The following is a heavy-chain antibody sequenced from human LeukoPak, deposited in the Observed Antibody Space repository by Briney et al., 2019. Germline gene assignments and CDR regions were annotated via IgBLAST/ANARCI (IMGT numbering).Heavy chain of an antibody. D-gene: IGHD3-22*01. Sequence: GRSLRLSCAASGFTFSNYGMHWVRQAPGKGLEWVAVISYTGSNEYYPDSVKGRFTISRDNSKNTLYLQMNSLRAEDTAVYYCAKHHYDSSGYYFDYWGQGTLVTVSS. V-gene: IGHV3-30*18. CDR2: ISYTGSNE. CDR3: AKHHYDSSGYYFDY. J-gene: IGHJ4*02. CDR1: GFTFSNYG.